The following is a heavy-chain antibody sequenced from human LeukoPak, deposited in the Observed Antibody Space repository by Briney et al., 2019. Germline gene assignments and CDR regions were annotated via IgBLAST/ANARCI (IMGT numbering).Heavy chain of an antibody. CDR2: IYYSGST. J-gene: IGHJ5*02. D-gene: IGHD3-10*01. Sequence: SETLSLTCTVSGGSISSYYWSWIRQPPGKGLEWIGYIYYSGSTNYNPSLKSRVTISVDTSKNQFSLKLSSVTAADTAVYYCARDGGFGEPSFNPWGQGTLVTVSS. V-gene: IGHV4-59*01. CDR3: ARDGGFGEPSFNP. CDR1: GGSISSYY.